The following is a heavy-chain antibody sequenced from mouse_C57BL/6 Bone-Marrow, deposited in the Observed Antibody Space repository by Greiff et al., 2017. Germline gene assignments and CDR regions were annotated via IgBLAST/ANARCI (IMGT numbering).Heavy chain of an antibody. V-gene: IGHV1-64*01. D-gene: IGHD1-1*01. CDR3: ARPFYYGSHDY. CDR2: IHPNSGST. CDR1: GYTFTSYW. J-gene: IGHJ2*01. Sequence: VQLQQPGAELVKPGASVKLSCKASGYTFTSYWMHWVKQRPGQGLEWIGMIHPNSGSTNYNEKFKSKATLTVEKSSSTAYMQLSSLTSEDSAVYYCARPFYYGSHDYWGQGTTLTVSS.